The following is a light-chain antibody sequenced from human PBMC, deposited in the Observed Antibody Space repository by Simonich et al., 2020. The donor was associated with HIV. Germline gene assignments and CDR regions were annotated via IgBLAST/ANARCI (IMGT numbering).Light chain of an antibody. CDR3: QQRSNRPLT. V-gene: IGKV3-11*01. J-gene: IGKJ4*01. CDR2: DAS. CDR1: QSVSSY. Sequence: EIVMTQSPATLSVSPGERATLSCRASQSVSSYLAWYQQRPGQAPRLLIYDASNRATGIPARFSGSGSGTDFTLTISSLEPEDFAVYYCQQRSNRPLTFGGGTKVEIK.